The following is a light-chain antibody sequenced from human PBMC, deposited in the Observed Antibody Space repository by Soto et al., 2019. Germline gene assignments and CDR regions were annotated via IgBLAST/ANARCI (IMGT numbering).Light chain of an antibody. J-gene: IGKJ1*01. CDR1: QSVSSY. CDR2: GAS. CDR3: QHYNSYSEA. Sequence: EIVLTQSPATLSLSPGERATLSCRASQSVSSYLAWYQQKPGQAPRLLIYGASSRATGIPDRFSGSGSGTDFTLTISSLQPDDFATYYCQHYNSYSEAFGQGTKVDIK. V-gene: IGKV3-11*01.